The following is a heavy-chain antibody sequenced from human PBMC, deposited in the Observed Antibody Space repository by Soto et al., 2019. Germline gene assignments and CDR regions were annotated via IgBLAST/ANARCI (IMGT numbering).Heavy chain of an antibody. CDR3: AHRYYNILTGYQAGIDY. D-gene: IGHD3-9*01. CDR2: IYWDDDK. J-gene: IGHJ4*02. Sequence: GSGPTLVNPTQTLTLTCTFSGFSLSTSGVGVGWIRQPPGKALEWLALIYWDDDKRYSPSLKSRLTITKDTSKNQVVLTMTNMDPVDTATYYCAHRYYNILTGYQAGIDYWAREPWSPSPQ. V-gene: IGHV2-5*02. CDR1: GFSLSTSGVG.